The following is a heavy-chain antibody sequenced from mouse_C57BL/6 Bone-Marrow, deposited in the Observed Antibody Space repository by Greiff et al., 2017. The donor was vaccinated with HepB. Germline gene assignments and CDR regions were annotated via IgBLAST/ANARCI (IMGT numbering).Heavy chain of an antibody. Sequence: VMLVESGGDLVKPGGSLKLSCAASGFTFSSYGMSWVRQTPDKRLEWVATISSGGSYTYYPDSVKGRFTISRDNAKNTLYLQMSSLKSEDTAMYYCARHWDDFDYWGQGTTLTVSS. CDR1: GFTFSSYG. D-gene: IGHD4-1*01. CDR3: ARHWDDFDY. V-gene: IGHV5-6*02. CDR2: ISSGGSYT. J-gene: IGHJ2*01.